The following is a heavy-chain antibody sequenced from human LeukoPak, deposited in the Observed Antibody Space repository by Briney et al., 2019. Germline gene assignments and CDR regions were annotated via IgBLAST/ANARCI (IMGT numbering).Heavy chain of an antibody. D-gene: IGHD4/OR15-4a*01. V-gene: IGHV1-69*05. Sequence: ASVKVSCKASGGTFSSYAISWVRQAPGQGLEWMGGIIPIFGTADYAQKFQGRVTITTDESTSTAYMELSSLRSEDTAVYYYARGGAHTDLFDPWGQGTLVTVSS. CDR1: GGTFSSYA. CDR3: ARGGAHTDLFDP. J-gene: IGHJ5*02. CDR2: IIPIFGTA.